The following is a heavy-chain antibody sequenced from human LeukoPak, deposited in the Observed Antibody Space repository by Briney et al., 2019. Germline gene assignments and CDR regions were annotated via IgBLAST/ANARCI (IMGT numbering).Heavy chain of an antibody. D-gene: IGHD3-10*01. CDR2: IIPIFGTA. CDR1: GGTFSSYA. CDR3: ASPRYGSGSAAHWFDP. V-gene: IGHV1-69*05. J-gene: IGHJ5*02. Sequence: SVKVSCKASGGTFSSYAISWVRQAPGQGLEWMGGIIPIFGTANYAQKFQGRVTITTDESTSTAYMELSSLRSEVTAVYYCASPRYGSGSAAHWFDPWGQGTLVTVPS.